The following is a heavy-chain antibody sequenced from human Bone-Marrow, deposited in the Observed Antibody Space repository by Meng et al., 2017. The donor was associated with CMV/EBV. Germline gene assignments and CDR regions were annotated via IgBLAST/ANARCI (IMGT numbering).Heavy chain of an antibody. CDR1: GDSMRSYY. D-gene: IGHD4-11*01. CDR2: IYHSGST. V-gene: IGHV4-59*12. Sequence: ESLKISCTVSGDSMRSYYWSWIRQPPGKGLEWIGEIYHSGSTNYNPSLKSRVTISVDKSKNQFSLKLSSVTAADTAVYYCARGAVRNYYFDYWGQGTLVTVSS. CDR3: ARGAVRNYYFDY. J-gene: IGHJ4*02.